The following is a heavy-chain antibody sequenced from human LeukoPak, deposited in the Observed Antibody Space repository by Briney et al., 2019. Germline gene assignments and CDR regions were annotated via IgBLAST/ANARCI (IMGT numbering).Heavy chain of an antibody. J-gene: IGHJ5*02. CDR3: ARNYDILTGYPSCFDP. V-gene: IGHV3-66*01. Sequence: GGSLRLSCAASGFTVSSNYMSWVRQAPGKGLEWVSVIYSGGSTYYADSVKGRFTISRDNSKNTLYLQMNSLRAEDTAVYYCARNYDILTGYPSCFDPWGQGTLVNVSS. CDR2: IYSGGST. D-gene: IGHD3-9*01. CDR1: GFTVSSNY.